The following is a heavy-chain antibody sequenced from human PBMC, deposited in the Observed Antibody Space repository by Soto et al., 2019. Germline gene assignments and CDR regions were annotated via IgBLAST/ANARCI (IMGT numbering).Heavy chain of an antibody. Sequence: SETLSLTCALSGGSINSGNFHWGWIRQPRGKGLEWIAIFYHGVSTYYNPSLKSRVTISMDTSKNHFSLDVRSVTATDTAVYYCARRWCSDTCYYFDYWGQGVLVTVSS. V-gene: IGHV4-39*01. CDR1: GGSINSGNFH. CDR3: ARRWCSDTCYYFDY. J-gene: IGHJ4*02. D-gene: IGHD2-8*01. CDR2: FYHGVST.